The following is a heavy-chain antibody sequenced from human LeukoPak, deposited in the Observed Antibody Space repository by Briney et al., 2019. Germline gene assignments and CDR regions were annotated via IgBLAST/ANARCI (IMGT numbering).Heavy chain of an antibody. V-gene: IGHV4-34*01. CDR3: ARAHYDFWSGYTN. J-gene: IGHJ4*02. CDR2: INHSGST. Sequence: AETLSLTHAVYGGSFSCYYWSWIRQPPGKGLEWMGEINHSGSTNYNPSLKSRVTISVDTSKNQFSLKLSSVTAADTAVYYCARAHYDFWSGYTNWGQGTLVTVSS. D-gene: IGHD3-3*01. CDR1: GGSFSCYY.